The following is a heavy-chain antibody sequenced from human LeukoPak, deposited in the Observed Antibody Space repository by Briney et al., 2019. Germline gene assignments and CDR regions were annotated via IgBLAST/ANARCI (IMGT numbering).Heavy chain of an antibody. D-gene: IGHD3-9*01. Sequence: PGGSLRLSCAASGFTVSSNYMSWVRQAPGKGLEWVSVIYSGGSTYYADSVKGRFTISRDNAKNSLYVQMNSLRAEDTAIYYCARDAYDILTAYSTFDYWGQGTLVTVSS. CDR3: ARDAYDILTAYSTFDY. CDR2: IYSGGST. J-gene: IGHJ4*02. CDR1: GFTVSSNY. V-gene: IGHV3-53*01.